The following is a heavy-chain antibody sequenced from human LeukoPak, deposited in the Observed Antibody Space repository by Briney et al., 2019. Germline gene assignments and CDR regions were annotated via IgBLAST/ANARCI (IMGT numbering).Heavy chain of an antibody. CDR3: AKGRVGD. V-gene: IGHV3-53*01. J-gene: IGHJ4*02. CDR2: ISSEGFT. CDR1: GFTFSSYS. Sequence: GGSLRLSCAASGFTFSSYSMNWVRQAPGKGLEWVSLISSEGFTYYADSVKGRFTISRDNSKNTLYLQMNSLRVEDTAFYYCAKGRVGDGGKGALVTVS.